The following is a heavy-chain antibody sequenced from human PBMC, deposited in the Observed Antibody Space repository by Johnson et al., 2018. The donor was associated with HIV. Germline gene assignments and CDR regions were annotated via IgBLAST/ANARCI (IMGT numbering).Heavy chain of an antibody. J-gene: IGHJ3*02. CDR2: IYSGGSI. CDR3: ARDKAVGYSSGWHAFDI. V-gene: IGHV3-53*01. CDR1: GFSVSSNY. D-gene: IGHD6-19*01. Sequence: VQLVESGGGLIQPGGSLRLSCAASGFSVSSNYMTWVRQAPGKGLEWVSVIYSGGSIYYADSVKGRFTISRDNAKNTLYLQMNSLRAEDTAVYYCARDKAVGYSSGWHAFDIWGQGTMVTVSS.